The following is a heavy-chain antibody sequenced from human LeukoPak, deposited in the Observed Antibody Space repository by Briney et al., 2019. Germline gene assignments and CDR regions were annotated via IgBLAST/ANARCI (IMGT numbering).Heavy chain of an antibody. CDR2: IIPIFGTA. CDR3: ARGIVGAMVFDY. V-gene: IGHV1-69*05. Sequence: GSSVKVSCKASGGTFSSYAISWARQAPGQGLEWMGGIIPIFGTANYAQKFQGRVTITTDESTSTAYMELSSLRSEDTAVYYCARGIVGAMVFDYWGQGTLVTVSS. J-gene: IGHJ4*02. CDR1: GGTFSSYA. D-gene: IGHD1-26*01.